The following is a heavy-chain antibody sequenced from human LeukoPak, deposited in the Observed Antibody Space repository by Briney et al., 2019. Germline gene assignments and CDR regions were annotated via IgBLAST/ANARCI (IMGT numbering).Heavy chain of an antibody. CDR1: GFTFSSYA. CDR3: AKEYDFWANNWFDP. J-gene: IGHJ5*02. CDR2: ISGSGGST. V-gene: IGHV3-23*01. Sequence: GGSLRLSCAASGFTFSSYAMSWVRQAPGKGLEWVSSISGSGGSTYYADSVKGRFTISRDNSKNTLYLQMNSLRGEGTAVYYCAKEYDFWANNWFDPWGQGTLVTVSS. D-gene: IGHD3-3*01.